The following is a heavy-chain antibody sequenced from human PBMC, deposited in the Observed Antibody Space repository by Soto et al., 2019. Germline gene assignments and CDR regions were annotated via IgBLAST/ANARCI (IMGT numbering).Heavy chain of an antibody. V-gene: IGHV4-39*01. CDR3: ARRPLVRGIIPDSFDS. D-gene: IGHD3-10*01. Sequence: QLQLQESGPGLVKPSETLSLTCTVSGGSINNSSFYWGWVRQPPGKRLEWIGSIYYSGSPYYNPSLKSRLTMSVDTSKDLFSLDLSSVTAADTAVYFCARRPLVRGIIPDSFDSWGQGTLVTVSS. CDR1: GGSINNSSFY. J-gene: IGHJ4*02. CDR2: IYYSGSP.